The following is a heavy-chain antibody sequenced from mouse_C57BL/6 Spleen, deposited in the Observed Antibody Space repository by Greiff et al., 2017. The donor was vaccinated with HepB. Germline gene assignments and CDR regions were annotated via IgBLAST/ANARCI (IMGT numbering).Heavy chain of an antibody. CDR2: IHPNSGST. J-gene: IGHJ2*01. CDR3: ARSYGSSYFDY. CDR1: GYTFTSYW. V-gene: IGHV1-64*01. Sequence: QVQLKQPGAELVKPGASVKLSCKASGYTFTSYWMHWVKQRPGPGLEWIGMIHPNSGSTNYNEKFKSKATLTVDKSSSTAYMQLSSLTSEDSAVYYCARSYGSSYFDYWGQGTTLTVSS. D-gene: IGHD1-1*01.